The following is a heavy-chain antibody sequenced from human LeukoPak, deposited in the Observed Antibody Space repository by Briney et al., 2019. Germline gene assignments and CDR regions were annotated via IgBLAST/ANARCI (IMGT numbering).Heavy chain of an antibody. J-gene: IGHJ3*02. V-gene: IGHV4-39*01. D-gene: IGHD1-26*01. CDR1: GGSISSSSYY. Sequence: SETLSLTCTASGGSISSSSYYWGWIRQPPGKGLEWIGSIYYSGSTYYNPSLKSRVTISVDTSKNKFSLKLNSVTAADTAVYYCARPAYRGSYYDAFDIWGQGTMVTVSS. CDR3: ARPAYRGSYYDAFDI. CDR2: IYYSGST.